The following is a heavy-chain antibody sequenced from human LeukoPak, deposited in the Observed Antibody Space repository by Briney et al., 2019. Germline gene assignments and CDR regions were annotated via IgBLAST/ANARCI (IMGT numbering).Heavy chain of an antibody. CDR3: GREIPGEYGAFDI. D-gene: IGHD2/OR15-2a*01. CDR1: GFTFSSSS. J-gene: IGHJ3*02. CDR2: CDSSNSYI. Sequence: PGGSLRLSCAASGFTFSSSSMSWVRQAPGKGLEWAQSCDSSNSYIYNRDSVKGQFTISSDNAKNSLYLQMNSLRDEDTAVYYCGREIPGEYGAFDIWGQGTMVTVPS. V-gene: IGHV3-21*01.